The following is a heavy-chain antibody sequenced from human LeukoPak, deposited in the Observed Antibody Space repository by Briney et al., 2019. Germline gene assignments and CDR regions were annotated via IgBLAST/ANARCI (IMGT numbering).Heavy chain of an antibody. D-gene: IGHD3-22*01. CDR2: ISSGGTTI. Sequence: GGSLRLSCAASGFTFSDYYMSWIRQAPGKGLEWISYISSGGTTIKFADSVKGRFTISRDNAKISLYLQMNSLRAEDTAVYYCARDVDKYYYGSSAYPAIGYWGQGTLVTVSS. CDR3: ARDVDKYYYGSSAYPAIGY. CDR1: GFTFSDYY. V-gene: IGHV3-11*01. J-gene: IGHJ4*02.